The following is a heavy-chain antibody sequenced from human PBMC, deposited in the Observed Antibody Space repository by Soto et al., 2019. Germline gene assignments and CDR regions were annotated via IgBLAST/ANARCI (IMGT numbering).Heavy chain of an antibody. D-gene: IGHD5-12*01. Sequence: LVQSGTQVKKPGASVRVSCETFGYSFSTYGLSWVRQAPGQGLEWMGWISAFNGHTRYAQKFRDRIILTTDTSTSTGYMELRNLRSDDTAIYYCASDIICSSGQCYNPFWGQGTLVTVSS. CDR3: ASDIICSSGQCYNPF. J-gene: IGHJ4*02. CDR1: GYSFSTYG. V-gene: IGHV1-18*01. CDR2: ISAFNGHT.